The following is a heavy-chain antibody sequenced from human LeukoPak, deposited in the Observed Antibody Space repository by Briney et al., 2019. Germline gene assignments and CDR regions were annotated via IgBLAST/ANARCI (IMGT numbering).Heavy chain of an antibody. CDR1: GDGVSSNSAA. CDR3: ARAHGSGYPFDY. Sequence: SQTLSLTCAISGDGVSSNSAAWNWIRQSPLRGLEWLGRTYYRSKWYNDYAVPVKSRITINPDTSKNQFSLQLNSVTPEDTAVYYCARAHGSGYPFDYWGQGTLVTVSS. D-gene: IGHD3-22*01. CDR2: TYYRSKWYN. V-gene: IGHV6-1*01. J-gene: IGHJ4*02.